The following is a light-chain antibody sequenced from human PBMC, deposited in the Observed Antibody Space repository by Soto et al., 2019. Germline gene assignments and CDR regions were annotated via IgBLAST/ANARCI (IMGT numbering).Light chain of an antibody. CDR1: QSVNNNY. CDR2: GAS. J-gene: IGKJ1*01. Sequence: ETVLTQSPGTLSLSPGERAVLSCRASQSVNNNYLAWYQRKPGRAPRLLIYGASSRATGIRDRFIGSGSGTDFTLTITRLEPEDFAVYFCQQYGSSPPTFGQGTKVEFK. CDR3: QQYGSSPPT. V-gene: IGKV3-20*01.